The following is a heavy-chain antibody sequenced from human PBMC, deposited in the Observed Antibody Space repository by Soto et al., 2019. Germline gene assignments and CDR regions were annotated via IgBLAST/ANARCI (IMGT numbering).Heavy chain of an antibody. CDR1: GITFSGYA. Sequence: QVQLVESGGGVVQPGRSLRLSCAASGITFSGYAMHWVRQAPGKGLEWVALISYDGSNKYYADSVKGRFTISRDTSKNTLYLQMNSLRAEDTAVYYCARDAGVKRYFDWASYGMDVWGQGTTVTVSS. J-gene: IGHJ6*02. D-gene: IGHD3-9*01. CDR3: ARDAGVKRYFDWASYGMDV. CDR2: ISYDGSNK. V-gene: IGHV3-30-3*01.